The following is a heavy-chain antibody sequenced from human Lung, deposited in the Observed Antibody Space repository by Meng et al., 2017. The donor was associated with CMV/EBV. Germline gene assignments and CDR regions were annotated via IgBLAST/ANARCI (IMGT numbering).Heavy chain of an antibody. J-gene: IGHJ4*02. V-gene: IGHV4-4*02. CDR2: IYHSGST. CDR1: GGSISSSNW. CDR3: ARVGQWLPIDY. D-gene: IGHD6-19*01. Sequence: VQLRGSGRGLIQPSGTRFLTCAVLGGSISSSNWWGWVRQPPGKGLEWIGEIYHSGSTNYNPSLKSRVTISVDKSKNQFSLNLSSVTAADTAVYYCARVGQWLPIDYWGQGTLVTVSS.